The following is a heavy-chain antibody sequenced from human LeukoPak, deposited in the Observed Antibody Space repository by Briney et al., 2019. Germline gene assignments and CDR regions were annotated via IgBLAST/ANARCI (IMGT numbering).Heavy chain of an antibody. J-gene: IGHJ4*02. CDR2: MSPNSGDT. CDR1: GYTFTSYD. CDR3: ARGPPNWGYDY. V-gene: IGHV1-8*01. Sequence: ASVKLSCKASGYTFTSYDFNWVRQATGQRPEWMGWMSPNSGDTGYAQKFQDRVTMTRNTSISTAYMELSSLRSDDTAVYYCARGPPNWGYDYWGPGTLVTVSS. D-gene: IGHD7-27*01.